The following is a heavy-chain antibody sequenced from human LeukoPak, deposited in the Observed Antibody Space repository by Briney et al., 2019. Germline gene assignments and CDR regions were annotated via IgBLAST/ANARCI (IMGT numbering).Heavy chain of an antibody. V-gene: IGHV4-61*01. J-gene: IGHJ4*02. CDR1: GGSVSSGSYY. CDR3: ARELGAAMGRVDY. D-gene: IGHD2-2*01. Sequence: SETLSLACTVSGGSVSSGSYYWSWIRQPPGKGLEWIGHIYYSGSTTYNPSLKCRVTISVDTSKIQFSLRLSSVTAADTAVYYCARELGAAMGRVDYWGQGTLVTVSS. CDR2: IYYSGST.